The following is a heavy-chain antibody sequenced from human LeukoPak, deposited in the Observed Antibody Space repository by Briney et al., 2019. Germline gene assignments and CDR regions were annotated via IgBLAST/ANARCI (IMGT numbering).Heavy chain of an antibody. Sequence: GGSLRLSCAASGFSVSNNYMSWVRQAPGKGLEWVSYISSSGSTVYYADSVKGRFTISRDNAKNSLYLQMNSLRAEDTAVYCCARGATMVRGVRNYYGMDVWGQGTTVTVSS. CDR3: ARGATMVRGVRNYYGMDV. J-gene: IGHJ6*02. D-gene: IGHD3-10*01. CDR2: ISSSGSTV. V-gene: IGHV3-11*01. CDR1: GFSVSNNY.